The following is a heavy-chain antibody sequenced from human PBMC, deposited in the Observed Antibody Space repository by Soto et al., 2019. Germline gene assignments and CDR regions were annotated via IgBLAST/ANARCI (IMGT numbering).Heavy chain of an antibody. V-gene: IGHV4-61*01. J-gene: IGHJ6*02. D-gene: IGHD3-10*01. CDR2: IYYSGST. CDR1: GGSVSSGSYY. Sequence: SGTLSLTCTVSGGSVSSGSYYWSWIRQPPGKGLEWIGYIYYSGSTNYNPSLKSRVTISVDTSKNQFSLKLSSVTAADTAVYYCARAPTNYYGSAMDVWGQGTTVTVSS. CDR3: ARAPTNYYGSAMDV.